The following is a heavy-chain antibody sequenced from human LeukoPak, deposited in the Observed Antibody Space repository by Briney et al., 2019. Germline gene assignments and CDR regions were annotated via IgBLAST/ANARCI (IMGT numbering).Heavy chain of an antibody. CDR2: IYYSAST. V-gene: IGHV4-31*03. J-gene: IGHJ5*02. D-gene: IGHD3-22*01. CDR1: GGSISSGGYY. Sequence: PSETLSLTCTVSGGSISSGGYYWSWIRQHPGKGLEWIGYIYYSASTNYNPSLKSRVTISVDTSKNQFSLKLSSVTAADTAVYYCARGPHYYDSSGYNGFDPWGQGTLVTVSA. CDR3: ARGPHYYDSSGYNGFDP.